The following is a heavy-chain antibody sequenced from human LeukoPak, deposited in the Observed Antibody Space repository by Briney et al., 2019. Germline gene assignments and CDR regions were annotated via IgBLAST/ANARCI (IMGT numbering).Heavy chain of an antibody. Sequence: PGGSLRLTWAASGFTFSRNWMHWVRQAPGKGLMWVSRISPDGSTTLYADSVKGRFTISRDKAKNTLYLQMNSLGAEDTDVYYCTTVLSSKRYNLCDNWGQGTLVTVSS. CDR3: TTVLSSKRYNLCDN. D-gene: IGHD6-13*01. V-gene: IGHV3-74*03. J-gene: IGHJ4*02. CDR2: ISPDGSTT. CDR1: GFTFSRNW.